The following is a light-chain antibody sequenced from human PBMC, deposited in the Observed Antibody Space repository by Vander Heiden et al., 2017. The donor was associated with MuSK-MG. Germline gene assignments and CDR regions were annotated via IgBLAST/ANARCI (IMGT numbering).Light chain of an antibody. CDR2: DSS. CDR1: QTVNSNF. Sequence: EMVLTQSPGTQDMSPGETTTLSCRASQTVNSNFLAWYQQRPGQAPRLLIYDSSNRATGIPDRFSGSGSGTDFTLTITRLEPEDFAVYYCQQDGSPSITFGQGTQVEI. J-gene: IGKJ5*01. V-gene: IGKV3-20*01. CDR3: QQDGSPSIT.